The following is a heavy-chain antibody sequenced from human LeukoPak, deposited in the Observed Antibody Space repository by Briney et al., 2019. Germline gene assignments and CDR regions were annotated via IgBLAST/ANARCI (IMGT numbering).Heavy chain of an antibody. CDR1: GFPFSSYA. J-gene: IGHJ4*02. CDR3: AKSDYYDESGHPSSFEY. D-gene: IGHD3-16*01. V-gene: IGHV3-23*01. CDR2: VSGSGDTT. Sequence: GESLRVSCAASGFPFSSYAMSWVRQPPGKGLEWVSGVSGSGDTTYYADSVKDRFTISRDNSKNTLYLQMDSLRAEDAAVYYCAKSDYYDESGHPSSFEYWGQGTLVTVSS.